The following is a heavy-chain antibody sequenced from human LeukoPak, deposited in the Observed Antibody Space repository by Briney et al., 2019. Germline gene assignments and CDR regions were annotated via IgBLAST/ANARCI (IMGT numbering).Heavy chain of an antibody. CDR3: ARERQDTIVHSGAFDI. D-gene: IGHD3-10*01. Sequence: GGSLRLSCAASGFTFSTYFMHWVRQAPGKGLEWVAVIASDGSHTFYVESVKGRFTISRDNSKNTLYLQMNSLRAEDTAVFFCARERQDTIVHSGAFDIWGQGTMVTVSS. CDR2: IASDGSHT. V-gene: IGHV3-30-3*01. J-gene: IGHJ3*02. CDR1: GFTFSTYF.